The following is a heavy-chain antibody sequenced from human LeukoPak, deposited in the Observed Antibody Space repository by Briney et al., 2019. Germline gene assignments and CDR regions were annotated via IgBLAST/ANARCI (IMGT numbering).Heavy chain of an antibody. CDR1: GGSFSGYY. V-gene: IGHV4-34*01. Sequence: SETLSLTCAVYGGSFSGYYWSWIRQPPGKGLDWIGEINHSGSTNYNPSLKSQVTISVDTSKNQFSLKLSSVTAADTAVYYCARVGRWFGELVGYYYYYGMDVWGKGTTVTVSS. CDR2: INHSGST. J-gene: IGHJ6*04. CDR3: ARVGRWFGELVGYYYYYGMDV. D-gene: IGHD3-10*01.